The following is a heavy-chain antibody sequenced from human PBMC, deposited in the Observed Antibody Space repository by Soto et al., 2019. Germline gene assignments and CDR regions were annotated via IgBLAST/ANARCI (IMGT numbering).Heavy chain of an antibody. V-gene: IGHV5-10-1*01. CDR1: GYSFTSYW. D-gene: IGHD2-2*01. J-gene: IGHJ3*02. CDR2: IDASDSYT. CDR3: TRRVVGSPSDAFNI. Sequence: GESLKISCKGSGYSFTSYWISWVRQMPGKGLEWMGRIDASDSYTNYSRSFQGHVTISADKSISTAYLQWRSLKATDTAMAYCTRRVVGSPSDAFNIWGQGTRVTVS.